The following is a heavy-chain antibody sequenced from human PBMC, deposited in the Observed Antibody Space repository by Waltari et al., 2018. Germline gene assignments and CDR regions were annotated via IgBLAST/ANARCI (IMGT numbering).Heavy chain of an antibody. CDR2: INAGNGNT. CDR1: GYTFTSYA. Sequence: QVQLVQSGAEVKKPGASVKVSCKASGYTFTSYAMHWVRQAPGQRLEWMGWINAGNGNTKYSQKFQGRVTITRDTSASTAYMELSSLRSEDTAVYYCARGPRGDQPDKKYSSSWYLDYWGQGTLVTVSS. D-gene: IGHD6-13*01. V-gene: IGHV1-3*01. J-gene: IGHJ4*02. CDR3: ARGPRGDQPDKKYSSSWYLDY.